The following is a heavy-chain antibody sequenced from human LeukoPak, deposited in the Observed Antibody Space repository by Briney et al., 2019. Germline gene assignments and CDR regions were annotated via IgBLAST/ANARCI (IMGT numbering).Heavy chain of an antibody. CDR3: AREPLGGSYSRSFDY. J-gene: IGHJ4*02. V-gene: IGHV4-34*01. CDR1: GGSFSGYY. D-gene: IGHD1-26*01. Sequence: SETLSLTCAVYGGSFSGYYWSWIRQPPGKGLEWIGEINHSGSTNYNPSLKSRVTISVDTSKNQFSLKLSSVTAADTAVYYCAREPLGGSYSRSFDYWGQGTLVTVSS. CDR2: INHSGST.